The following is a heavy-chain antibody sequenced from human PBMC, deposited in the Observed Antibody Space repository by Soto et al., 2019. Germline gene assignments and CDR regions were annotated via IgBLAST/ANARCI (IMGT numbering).Heavy chain of an antibody. D-gene: IGHD1-20*01. CDR2: ISSSSSYI. Sequence: PGGSLRLSCAASGFTFSSYSMNWVRQAPGKGLEWVSSISSSSSYIYYADSVKGRFTISRDNAKNSLYLQMNSLRAEDTAVYYCARPLSITGTTLHGMDVWGQGATVTVSS. V-gene: IGHV3-21*01. J-gene: IGHJ6*02. CDR3: ARPLSITGTTLHGMDV. CDR1: GFTFSSYS.